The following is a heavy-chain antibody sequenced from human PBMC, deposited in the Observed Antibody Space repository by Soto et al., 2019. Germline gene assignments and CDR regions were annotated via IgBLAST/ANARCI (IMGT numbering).Heavy chain of an antibody. D-gene: IGHD2-15*01. J-gene: IGHJ4*02. CDR2: VIPNLGVT. CDR3: ARDKGYCSDTSCTDFDY. V-gene: IGHV1-69*04. Sequence: ASVKVSCKASGGTLSSYTFGWVRQAPGQGLEWMGRVIPNLGVTNYAKKFQGRFTIVVDTSTSTAYMELNSLRYEDTAVYYCARDKGYCSDTSCTDFDYWGQGTLVTVSS. CDR1: GGTLSSYT.